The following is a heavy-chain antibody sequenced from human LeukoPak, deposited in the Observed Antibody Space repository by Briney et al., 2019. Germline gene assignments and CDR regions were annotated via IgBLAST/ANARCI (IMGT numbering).Heavy chain of an antibody. CDR3: ARQLGYCAAGTCYFDS. Sequence: GGSLRRYCAASGFAISTYAMAWVRQAPGKGLEWISSLSSGRSPSYSDSLEGRLTMSSDNARNTLYLQMDNLRGEDTAMYYCARQLGYCAAGTCYFDSWGHGTQVTVSS. CDR1: GFAISTYA. V-gene: IGHV3-69-1*01. J-gene: IGHJ4*01. CDR2: LSSGRSP. D-gene: IGHD2-8*02.